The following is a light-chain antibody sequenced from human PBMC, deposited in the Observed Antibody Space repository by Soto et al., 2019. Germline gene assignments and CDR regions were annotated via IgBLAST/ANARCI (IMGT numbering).Light chain of an antibody. CDR1: QSVSSSH. Sequence: EIVLTQSPGTLSLSPGERATLSCRASQSVSSSHLAWYQQKPGQAPRLLIYGASSMATGIPDRFSGSGSGTDFTLTISRLEPEDFAVYSCQQYSSSPATFGQGTKVEI. CDR3: QQYSSSPAT. V-gene: IGKV3-20*01. CDR2: GAS. J-gene: IGKJ1*01.